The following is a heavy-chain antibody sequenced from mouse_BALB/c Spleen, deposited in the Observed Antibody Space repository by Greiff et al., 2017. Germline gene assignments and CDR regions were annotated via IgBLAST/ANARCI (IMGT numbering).Heavy chain of an antibody. CDR2: IWAGGST. CDR1: GFSLTSYG. Sequence: QVQPQQSGPGLVAPSQSLSITCTVSGFSLTSYGVHWVRQPPGKGLEWLGVIWAGGSTNYNSALMSRLSISKDNSKSQVFLKMNSLQTDDTAMYYCARDRGNYGVGAMDYWGQGTSVTVSS. J-gene: IGHJ4*01. D-gene: IGHD2-1*01. CDR3: ARDRGNYGVGAMDY. V-gene: IGHV2-9*02.